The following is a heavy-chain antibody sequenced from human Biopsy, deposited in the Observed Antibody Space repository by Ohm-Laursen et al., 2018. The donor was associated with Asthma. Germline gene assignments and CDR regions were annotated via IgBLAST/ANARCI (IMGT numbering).Heavy chain of an antibody. V-gene: IGHV1-69*13. CDR1: GDSFSNYA. Sequence: GASVKVSCKASGDSFSNYAISWVRQAPGQGLEWMGGLIPVLGTPDHAQMFEGRVTTTADESTSTAYMELSSLSSEDTAVYYCARGYSDSDRIVYYYSGLEVWGQGTTVTVSS. J-gene: IGHJ6*02. CDR2: LIPVLGTP. CDR3: ARGYSDSDRIVYYYSGLEV. D-gene: IGHD5-12*01.